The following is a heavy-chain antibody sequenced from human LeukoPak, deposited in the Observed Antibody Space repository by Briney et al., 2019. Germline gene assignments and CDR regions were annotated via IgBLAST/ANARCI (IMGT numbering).Heavy chain of an antibody. CDR2: ISYDGSNK. CDR3: AKDHVSYGDHYYFDY. Sequence: PGRSLRLSCAASGFTFSSYGMHWVRQAPGKGLEWVAVISYDGSNKYYADSVKGRFTISRDNSKNTLYLQMNSLRAEGTAVYYCAKDHVSYGDHYYFDYWGQGTLVTVSS. J-gene: IGHJ4*01. V-gene: IGHV3-30*18. CDR1: GFTFSSYG. D-gene: IGHD4-17*01.